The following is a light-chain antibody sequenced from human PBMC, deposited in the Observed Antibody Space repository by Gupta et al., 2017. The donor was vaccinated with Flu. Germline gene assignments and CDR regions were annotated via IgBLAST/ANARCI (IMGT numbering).Light chain of an antibody. CDR3: MPALQTPRT. V-gene: IGKV2-28*01. CDR2: WGS. Sequence: TPGGLASISGRSRQSRLHNNGNNYLNWYLQKPAQPPQLLIYWGSHRAFGVPGRFSGSGSGTDFTLTISRAEAVDVGIYYCMPALQTPRTLGQGTQLEI. J-gene: IGKJ2*02. CDR1: QSRLHNNGNNY.